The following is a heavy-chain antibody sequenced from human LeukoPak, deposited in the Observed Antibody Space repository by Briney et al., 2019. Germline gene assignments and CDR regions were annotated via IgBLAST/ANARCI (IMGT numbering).Heavy chain of an antibody. CDR2: IYSGGST. CDR1: GFTVSSNY. D-gene: IGHD6-19*01. CDR3: AKAVAGIFDP. J-gene: IGHJ5*02. Sequence: GGSLRLSCAASGFTVSSNYMSWVRQAPGKGLEWVSVIYSGGSTYYADSVKGRFTTSRDNSKNTLSLQMNSLRAEDTAVYYCAKAVAGIFDPWGQGTLVTVSS. V-gene: IGHV3-66*01.